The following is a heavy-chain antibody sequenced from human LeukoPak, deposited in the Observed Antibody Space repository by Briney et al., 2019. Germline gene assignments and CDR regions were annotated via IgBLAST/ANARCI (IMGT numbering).Heavy chain of an antibody. Sequence: SETLSLTCTVSGGSISSSSYYWGWIRQPPGKGLEWIGSIYYSGGTNYNPSLKSRVTISVDTSKKQFSLRLSSVTAADTAVYYCARRGGDSSGNFDYWGQETLVTVSS. CDR2: IYYSGGT. J-gene: IGHJ4*02. CDR1: GGSISSSSYY. CDR3: ARRGGDSSGNFDY. V-gene: IGHV4-39*07. D-gene: IGHD3-22*01.